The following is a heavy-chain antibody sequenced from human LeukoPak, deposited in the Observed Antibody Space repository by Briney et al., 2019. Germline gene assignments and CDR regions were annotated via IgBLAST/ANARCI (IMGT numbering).Heavy chain of an antibody. CDR2: ISGSGGST. CDR3: AKDRRASGDSPDY. CDR1: GFTFSSYA. V-gene: IGHV3-23*01. J-gene: IGHJ4*02. Sequence: GGSLRLSCAASGFTFSSYAMSWVRQARGKGLEWVSAISGSGGSTYYADSVKGRFTISRDNSKNTLYLQMNSLRAEDTAVYYCAKDRRASGDSPDYWGQGTLVTVSS. D-gene: IGHD4-17*01.